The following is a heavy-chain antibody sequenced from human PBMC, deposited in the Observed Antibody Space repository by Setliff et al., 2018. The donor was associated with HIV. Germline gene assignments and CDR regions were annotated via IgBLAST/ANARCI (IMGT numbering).Heavy chain of an antibody. V-gene: IGHV4-38-2*01. D-gene: IGHD3-3*01. CDR2: IYYSVTT. CDR1: GYSISSGYY. CDR3: ARHQYYNFWSGFDY. J-gene: IGHJ4*02. Sequence: KTSETLSLTCAVSGYSISSGYYWDWIRQPPGKGLEWIGSIYYSVTTYYNPSLKSRVTISVDTSKNQFSLKLNSVTAADTAVYYCARHQYYNFWSGFDYWGQGTLVTVSS.